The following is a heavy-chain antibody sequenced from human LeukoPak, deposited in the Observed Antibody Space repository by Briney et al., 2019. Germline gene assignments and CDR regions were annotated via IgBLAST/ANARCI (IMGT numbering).Heavy chain of an antibody. J-gene: IGHJ5*02. CDR3: ARGPTPPYNWNA. D-gene: IGHD1-1*01. V-gene: IGHV4-34*01. CDR1: GGSFSGYY. CDR2: INHSGST. Sequence: SETLSLTCAVYGGSFSGYYWSWIRQPPGKGLEWIGEINHSGSTNYNPPLKSRVTISVDTSKNQFSLKLSSVTAADTAVYYCARGPTPPYNWNAWGQGTLVTVSS.